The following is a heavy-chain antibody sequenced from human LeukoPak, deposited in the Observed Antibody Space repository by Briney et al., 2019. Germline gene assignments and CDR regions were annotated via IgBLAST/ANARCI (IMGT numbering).Heavy chain of an antibody. D-gene: IGHD3-3*01. CDR2: ISGSGGST. J-gene: IGHJ6*02. V-gene: IGHV3-23*01. Sequence: PGGSLRLSCAASGFTFSSYAMSWVRQAPGKGLEWVSAISGSGGSTYYADSVKGRSTISRDNSKNTLYLQMSSLRAEDTAVYYCAKDSLSRDTIFGGVAPYGMDVWGQGTTVTVSS. CDR1: GFTFSSYA. CDR3: AKDSLSRDTIFGGVAPYGMDV.